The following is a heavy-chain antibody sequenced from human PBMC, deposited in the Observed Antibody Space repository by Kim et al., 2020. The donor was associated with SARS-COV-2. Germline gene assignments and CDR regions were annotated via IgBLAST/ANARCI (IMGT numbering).Heavy chain of an antibody. D-gene: IGHD1-26*01. Sequence: TTNYAAPVKGRFTISRDDSKNTLYLQMNSLKTEDTAVYYCTTIVGATRGYWGQGTLVTVSS. CDR3: TTIVGATRGY. J-gene: IGHJ4*02. V-gene: IGHV3-15*06. CDR2: TT.